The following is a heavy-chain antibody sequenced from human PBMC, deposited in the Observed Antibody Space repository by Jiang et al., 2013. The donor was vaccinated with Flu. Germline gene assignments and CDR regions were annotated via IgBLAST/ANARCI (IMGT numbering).Heavy chain of an antibody. D-gene: IGHD1-26*01. CDR2: INHSGST. CDR3: ARVGGSGSYYSYYGMDV. Sequence: ARLLKPSETLSLTCAVYGGSFSGYYWSWIRQPPGKGLEWIGEINHSGSTNYNPSLKSRVTISVDTSKNQFSLKLSSVTAADTAVYYCARVGGSGSYYSYYGMDVWGQ. V-gene: IGHV4-34*01. J-gene: IGHJ6*02. CDR1: GGSFSGYY.